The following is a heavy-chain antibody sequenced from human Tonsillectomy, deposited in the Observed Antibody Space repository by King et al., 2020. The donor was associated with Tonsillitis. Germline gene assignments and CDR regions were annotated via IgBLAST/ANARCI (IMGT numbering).Heavy chain of an antibody. V-gene: IGHV3-23*04. CDR2: ISGSGGST. CDR3: AKRLGSTFYYYMDV. J-gene: IGHJ6*03. CDR1: GFTFSSYS. D-gene: IGHD2-2*01. Sequence: VQLVESGGGLVQPGWSLRLSCAASGFTFSSYSISWVRQAPGKGLEWVSAISGSGGSTYYADSVKGRLTISRDNSKTTLYLQMTSLRAEDTAVYYCAKRLGSTFYYYMDVWGKGTTVTGSS.